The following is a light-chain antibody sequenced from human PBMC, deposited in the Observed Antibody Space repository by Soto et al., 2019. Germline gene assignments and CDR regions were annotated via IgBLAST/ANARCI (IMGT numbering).Light chain of an antibody. CDR2: GAS. CDR3: QQYNTWLWT. V-gene: IGKV3-15*01. Sequence: EVVMTQSPATLSVSPGERATLSCRASQSVNANLAWYQQKPGQAPRLLIHGASNRATGIPARFSGSGFGTEFILTISSLQPEEFAVYYCQQYNTWLWTFGQGTKVEI. CDR1: QSVNAN. J-gene: IGKJ1*01.